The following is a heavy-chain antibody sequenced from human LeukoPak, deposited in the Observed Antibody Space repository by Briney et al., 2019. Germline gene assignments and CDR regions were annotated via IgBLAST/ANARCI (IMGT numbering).Heavy chain of an antibody. CDR1: GGTFTTYA. V-gene: IGHV1-69*13. CDR2: IVPIFGSS. Sequence: SVKVSCKASGGTFTTYAINWVRQAPGQGLEWMGGIVPIFGSSNYAQNFQGRVTITADESTSTAYMELSSLGSEDTAVYYCARVVGASAFDIWGQGTMVTVSS. D-gene: IGHD1-26*01. J-gene: IGHJ3*02. CDR3: ARVVGASAFDI.